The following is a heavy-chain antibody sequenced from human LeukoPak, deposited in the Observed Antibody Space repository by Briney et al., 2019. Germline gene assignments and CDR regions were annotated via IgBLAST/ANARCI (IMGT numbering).Heavy chain of an antibody. V-gene: IGHV3-9*01. Sequence: GGSLRLSCAASGFTFDDYAMHWVRQAPGKGLEWVSGISWNSGSIGYADSVKGRFTISRDNAKNSLYLQMNSLRAEGTALYYCAKGGGVAVAGNWFDPWGQGTLVTVSS. CDR1: GFTFDDYA. J-gene: IGHJ5*02. CDR3: AKGGGVAVAGNWFDP. CDR2: ISWNSGSI. D-gene: IGHD6-19*01.